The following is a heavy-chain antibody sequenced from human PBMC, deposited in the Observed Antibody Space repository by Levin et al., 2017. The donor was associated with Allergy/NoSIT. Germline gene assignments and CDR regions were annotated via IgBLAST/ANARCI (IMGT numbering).Heavy chain of an antibody. CDR2: IYYDGNT. J-gene: IGHJ5*02. D-gene: IGHD5-18*01. CDR1: GASFNSPSYY. CDR3: ATGYRTLTS. V-gene: IGHV4-39*01. Sequence: SETLSLTCSVSGASFNSPSYYWGWIRQPPGQGLEWIGSIYYDGNTYYNPSLQSRISISVDTSESQFSLKLSSVTAADTALYYCATGYRTLTSWGRGTLVTVSS.